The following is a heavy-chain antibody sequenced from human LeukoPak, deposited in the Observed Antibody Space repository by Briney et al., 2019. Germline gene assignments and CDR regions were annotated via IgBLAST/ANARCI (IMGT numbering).Heavy chain of an antibody. V-gene: IGHV3-53*01. D-gene: IGHD6-19*01. CDR1: GFTVSSNY. J-gene: IGHJ4*02. CDR2: IYGGGST. Sequence: HPGGSLRLSCEGSGFTVSSNYMSWVRQAPGKGLEWVSVIYGGGSTYYADSVKGRFTISRDTSKNTLYLQMNSLRAEDTAVYYCASWPGGWYGEDSWGQGALVTVSS. CDR3: ASWPGGWYGEDS.